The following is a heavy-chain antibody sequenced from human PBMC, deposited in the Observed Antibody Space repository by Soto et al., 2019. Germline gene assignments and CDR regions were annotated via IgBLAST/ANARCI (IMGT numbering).Heavy chain of an antibody. Sequence: SETLSLTCTVSGGSINSGGYYWSWIRQHPGKGLEWIGYIYYSGSTYYNPSLKSRVTISVDTSKNQFSLKLSSVTAADTAVYYCARGSAYYDYVWGSYRYTGLFDYWGQGTLVTVSS. CDR3: ARGSAYYDYVWGSYRYTGLFDY. D-gene: IGHD3-16*02. V-gene: IGHV4-31*03. J-gene: IGHJ4*02. CDR2: IYYSGST. CDR1: GGSINSGGYY.